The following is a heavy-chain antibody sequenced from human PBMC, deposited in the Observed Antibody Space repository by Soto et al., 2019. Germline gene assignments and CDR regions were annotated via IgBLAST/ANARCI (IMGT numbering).Heavy chain of an antibody. CDR2: IIPIFGTA. V-gene: IGHV1-69*12. CDR3: ARDRWYGGFFDY. J-gene: IGHJ4*02. Sequence: QVQLVQSGAEVKKPGSSVKVSCKASGGTFSSYAISWVRQAPGQGLEWMGGIIPIFGTANYAQKCQGRVTITADESTSTAYMELSSLRSEDTAVYYGARDRWYGGFFDYWGQGTLVTVSS. CDR1: GGTFSSYA. D-gene: IGHD2-15*01.